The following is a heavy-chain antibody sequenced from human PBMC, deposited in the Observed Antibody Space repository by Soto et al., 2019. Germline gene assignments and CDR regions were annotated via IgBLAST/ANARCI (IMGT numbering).Heavy chain of an antibody. J-gene: IGHJ4*02. CDR1: GGSVSSGSYH. CDR3: ARVGWGGDS. Sequence: QVQLQESGPGLVKPSETLSLTCSVSGGSVSSGSYHWSWIRQPPGKGLEWIGFKPYTGNPDYTPSLKSRVVISIDRSKNQFSLKLSSVTAADTAVYFCARVGWGGDSWGQGTLVTVSS. V-gene: IGHV4-61*01. CDR2: KPYTGNP. D-gene: IGHD7-27*01.